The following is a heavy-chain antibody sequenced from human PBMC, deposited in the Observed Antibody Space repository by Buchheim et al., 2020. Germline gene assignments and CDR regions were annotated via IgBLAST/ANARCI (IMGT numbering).Heavy chain of an antibody. CDR3: TRDSTSGSYDY. V-gene: IGHV3-74*01. Sequence: EVQLVESGGGLVQPGGSLRLSCAASGFSFSTSWMHWVRQAPGKGLVWVSRINSDGSGTIYADSVKGRFTISRDNAKNTLFLQMNSRRAEDTAIYYCTRDSTSGSYDYWGQGTL. J-gene: IGHJ4*02. D-gene: IGHD3-10*01. CDR1: GFSFSTSW. CDR2: INSDGSGT.